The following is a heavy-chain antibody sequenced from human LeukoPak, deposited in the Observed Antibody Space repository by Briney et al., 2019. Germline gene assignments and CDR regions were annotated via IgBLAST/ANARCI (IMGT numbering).Heavy chain of an antibody. V-gene: IGHV3-30*03. CDR2: ISYDGSNK. J-gene: IGHJ4*02. CDR1: GFTFSSYS. Sequence: GGSLRLSCAASGFTFSSYSMNWVRQAPGKGLEWVAVISYDGSNKYYADSVKGRFTISRDNSKNTLYLQMNSLRAEDTAVYYCARWGVVGANFDYWGQGTLVTVSS. CDR3: ARWGVVGANFDY. D-gene: IGHD1-26*01.